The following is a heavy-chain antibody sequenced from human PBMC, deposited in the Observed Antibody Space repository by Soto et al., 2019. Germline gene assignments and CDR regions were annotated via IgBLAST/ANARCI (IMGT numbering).Heavy chain of an antibody. CDR1: GGTFSSYT. J-gene: IGHJ5*02. Sequence: SVKLSCTDSGGTFSSYTISWVRQAPGQGLEWMGRIIPILGIANYAQKFQGRVTITADKSTSTAYMELSSLRSEDTAVYYCARDAGRNDFWSGYNWFDPWGQGTLVTVSS. CDR2: IIPILGIA. D-gene: IGHD3-3*01. CDR3: ARDAGRNDFWSGYNWFDP. V-gene: IGHV1-69*02.